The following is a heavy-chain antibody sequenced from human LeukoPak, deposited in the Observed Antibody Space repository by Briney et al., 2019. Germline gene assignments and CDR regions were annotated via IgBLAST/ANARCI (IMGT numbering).Heavy chain of an antibody. J-gene: IGHJ4*02. D-gene: IGHD3-10*01. CDR3: ARGSSYFFDY. V-gene: IGHV3-21*01. CDR1: GFTFSAYS. Sequence: GGSLRLSCAASGFTFSAYSMNWVRQAPGKGLEWVSSISSSSSYIYYADSVKGRFTISRDNAKNTLYLQMNSLRAEDTAVYYCARGSSYFFDYWGQGTLVTVSS. CDR2: ISSSSSYI.